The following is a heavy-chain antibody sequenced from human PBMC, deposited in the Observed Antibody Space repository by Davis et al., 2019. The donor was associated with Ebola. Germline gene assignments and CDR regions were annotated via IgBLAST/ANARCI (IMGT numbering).Heavy chain of an antibody. V-gene: IGHV6-1*01. CDR3: ARGRLGWEPYYFDY. CDR1: GDSVSSNSAA. D-gene: IGHD1-26*01. J-gene: IGHJ4*02. Sequence: LRLSCAISGDSVSSNSAAWNWIRQSPSRGLEWLGRTYYRSKWYNDYAVSVKSRITINPDTSKNQFSLQLNSVTPEDTAVYYCARGRLGWEPYYFDYWGQGTLVTVSS. CDR2: TYYRSKWYN.